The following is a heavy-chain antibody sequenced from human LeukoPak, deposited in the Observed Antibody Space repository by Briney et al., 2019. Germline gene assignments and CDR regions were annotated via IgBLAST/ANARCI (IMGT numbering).Heavy chain of an antibody. Sequence: SETLSLTCTVSGGSISSSSYYWGWIRQPPGKGLEWFGSIYYSGSTYYNPSLKSRVTISVDTSKNQFSLTLSSVNAADTAVYYCARHFPGVAVAGYYFDYWGQGTLVTVSS. V-gene: IGHV4-39*01. D-gene: IGHD6-19*01. CDR1: GGSISSSSYY. J-gene: IGHJ4*02. CDR2: IYYSGST. CDR3: ARHFPGVAVAGYYFDY.